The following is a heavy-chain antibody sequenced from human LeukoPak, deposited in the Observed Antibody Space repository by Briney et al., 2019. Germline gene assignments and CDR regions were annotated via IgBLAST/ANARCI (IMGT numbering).Heavy chain of an antibody. CDR1: GFTFDDYG. D-gene: IGHD3-10*01. CDR3: ARGSYYAWYYFMVV. CDR2: INWNGGST. J-gene: IGHJ6*03. Sequence: GGSLRRCCAASGFTFDDYGMRWVRQAPGKGPEWVSGINWNGGSTGYADCVKGRFTISRDNAKNSLYLSMNSLSAEDTALYFCARGSYYAWYYFMVVWGKGTTVTVSS. V-gene: IGHV3-20*04.